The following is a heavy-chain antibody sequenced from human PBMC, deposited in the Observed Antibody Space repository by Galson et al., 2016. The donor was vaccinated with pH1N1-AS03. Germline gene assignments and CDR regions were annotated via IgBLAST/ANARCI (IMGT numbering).Heavy chain of an antibody. J-gene: IGHJ4*02. D-gene: IGHD3-9*01. CDR3: ARGHMSLSGFWDS. Sequence: SVKVSCKASRYTFTSHRIIWVRQAPGQGLECMGWLTTSTGDPTYAQGFTGRFAFSLDTSVSTAYLQIDSLKADDTAVYYCARGHMSLSGFWDSWGQGTLVTVSS. CDR2: LTTSTGDP. CDR1: RYTFTSHR. V-gene: IGHV7-4-1*01.